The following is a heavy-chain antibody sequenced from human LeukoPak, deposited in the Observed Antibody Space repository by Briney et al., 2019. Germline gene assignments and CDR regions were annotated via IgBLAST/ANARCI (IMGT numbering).Heavy chain of an antibody. Sequence: PSETLSLTCTVSGGSVSSGSYFWTWIRQSPGKRLEYVGYIYDSGRTNYNPSLKSRVTISKDTSKNQFSLKLSSVTAADTAVYHCARDRLGGYSYVYWGQGSLVTVSS. CDR3: ARDRLGGYSYVY. CDR2: IYDSGRT. CDR1: GGSVSSGSYF. V-gene: IGHV4-61*01. D-gene: IGHD5-12*01. J-gene: IGHJ4*02.